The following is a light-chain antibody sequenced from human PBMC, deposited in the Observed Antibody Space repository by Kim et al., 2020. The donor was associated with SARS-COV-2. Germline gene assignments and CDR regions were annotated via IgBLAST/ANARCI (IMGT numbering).Light chain of an antibody. CDR2: DAS. CDR3: ISYTTSDTRV. CDR1: SADLGASNY. Sequence: GHEITTSYTATSADLGASNYMPGYQQHPSKALKLIIYDASNRPSGVSNRFSGSNSGNTASLTISGIQAEDEADYYCISYTTSDTRVFGGGTKLTVL. V-gene: IGLV2-14*03. J-gene: IGLJ3*02.